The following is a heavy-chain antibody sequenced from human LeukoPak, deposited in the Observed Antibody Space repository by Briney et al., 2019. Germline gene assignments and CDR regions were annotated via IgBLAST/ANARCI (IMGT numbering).Heavy chain of an antibody. V-gene: IGHV3-30-3*01. CDR3: ARGTPYVVVPDRLGYGMDV. J-gene: IGHJ6*02. D-gene: IGHD2-2*01. CDR2: ISYDGSNK. Sequence: GGSLRLSCAASGFTFSSYAMSWVRQAPGKGLEWVAVISYDGSNKYYADSVKGRFTISRDNSKNTLYLQMNSLRAEDTAVYYCARGTPYVVVPDRLGYGMDVWGQGTTVTVSS. CDR1: GFTFSSYA.